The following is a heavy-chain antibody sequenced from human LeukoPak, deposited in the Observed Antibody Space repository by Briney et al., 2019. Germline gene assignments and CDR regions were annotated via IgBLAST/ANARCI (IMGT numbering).Heavy chain of an antibody. CDR2: ISAYNGNT. CDR3: ARDPGMGFTIFGVVNPLDY. J-gene: IGHJ4*02. Sequence: ASVKVSCKASGYTFTSYGISWVRQAPGQGLEWMGWISAYNGNTNYAQKLQGRVTMTTDTSTSTAYMELRSLRSDDTAVYYCARDPGMGFTIFGVVNPLDYWGQGTLVTVSS. V-gene: IGHV1-18*01. D-gene: IGHD3-3*01. CDR1: GYTFTSYG.